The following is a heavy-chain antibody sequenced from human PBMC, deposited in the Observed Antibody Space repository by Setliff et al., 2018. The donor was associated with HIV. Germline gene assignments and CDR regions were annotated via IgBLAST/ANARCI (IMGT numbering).Heavy chain of an antibody. Sequence: GGSLRLSCAASGFTFSDYGMHWVRQAPGKGLEWVAFIYYDANNQYYADSVKGRFTISRDNSKNTLYLEMSSLRAEDTATYYCARGVPGICSGGTCYLEYWGQGALVTVSS. CDR2: IYYDANNQ. J-gene: IGHJ4*02. D-gene: IGHD2-15*01. CDR1: GFTFSDYG. CDR3: ARGVPGICSGGTCYLEY. V-gene: IGHV3-30*03.